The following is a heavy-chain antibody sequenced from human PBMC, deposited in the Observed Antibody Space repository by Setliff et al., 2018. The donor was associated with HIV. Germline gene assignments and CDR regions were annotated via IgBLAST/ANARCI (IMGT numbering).Heavy chain of an antibody. CDR1: GFTFNNCE. CDR2: ISSSGNTV. J-gene: IGHJ6*02. V-gene: IGHV3-48*03. Sequence: PGGSLRLSCAASGFTFNNCEMNWVRQAPGKGLEWVSYISSSGNTVFYADSMKGRFTISRDNAKNSLYLQMNNVRAGDTAVYYCTRELNGHTSSHYYFGLDVWGQGTTVTVSS. D-gene: IGHD6-6*01. CDR3: TRELNGHTSSHYYFGLDV.